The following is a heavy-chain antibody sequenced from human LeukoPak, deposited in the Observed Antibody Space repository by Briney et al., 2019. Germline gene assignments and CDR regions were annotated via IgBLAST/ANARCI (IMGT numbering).Heavy chain of an antibody. D-gene: IGHD2-21*02. CDR3: ARRKGDRDRFPYYYYMDV. Sequence: SETLSLTCTVSGGSIISSNYYWTWIRQPPGKGLEWIGEISHFGSTKYIPSLESRVSLSLDTSKNQFSLELSSVTAADTAIYYCARRKGDRDRFPYYYYMDVWGKGTTVTISS. CDR1: GGSIISSNYY. V-gene: IGHV4-39*07. CDR2: ISHFGST. J-gene: IGHJ6*03.